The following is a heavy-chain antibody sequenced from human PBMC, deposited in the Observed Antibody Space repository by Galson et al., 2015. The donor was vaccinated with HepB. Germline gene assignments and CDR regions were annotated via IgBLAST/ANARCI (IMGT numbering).Heavy chain of an antibody. J-gene: IGHJ6*02. CDR2: ISSSRSPI. CDR1: GFTFSSYS. V-gene: IGHV3-48*04. CDR3: ARAGSYYLYGMDV. Sequence: SLRLSCAASGFTFSSYSMNWVRQAPGKGLEWVSYISSSRSPIYYADSVKGRFTISRDNAKNSLYLQMNSLRAEDTAVYYCARAGSYYLYGMDVWGQGTTVTVSS. D-gene: IGHD3-10*01.